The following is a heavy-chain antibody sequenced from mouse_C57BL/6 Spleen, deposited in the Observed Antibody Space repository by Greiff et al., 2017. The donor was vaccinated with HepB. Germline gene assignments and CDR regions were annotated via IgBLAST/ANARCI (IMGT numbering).Heavy chain of an antibody. V-gene: IGHV1-50*01. Sequence: QVQLQQPGAELVKPGASVKLSCKASGYTFTSYWMQWVKQRPGQGLEWIGEIDPSDSYTNYNQKFKGKATLTVDTSSSTAYMQLSSLTSEDSAVYYCARNAYDGYLGWYFDVWGTGTTVTVSS. CDR1: GYTFTSYW. D-gene: IGHD2-3*01. CDR2: IDPSDSYT. J-gene: IGHJ1*03. CDR3: ARNAYDGYLGWYFDV.